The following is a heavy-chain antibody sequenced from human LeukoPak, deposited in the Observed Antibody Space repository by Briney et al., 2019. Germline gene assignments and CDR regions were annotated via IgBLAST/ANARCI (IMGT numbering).Heavy chain of an antibody. Sequence: PGGSLRLSCAASGFTFSSYGMHWVRQAPGKGLEWVAVIWYDGSNKYYADSVKGRFTISRDNSKNTLYLQMNSLRAEDTAVYYCARDDLAVASDYWGQGTLVTVSS. CDR1: GFTFSSYG. CDR3: ARDDLAVASDY. D-gene: IGHD6-19*01. J-gene: IGHJ4*02. V-gene: IGHV3-33*01. CDR2: IWYDGSNK.